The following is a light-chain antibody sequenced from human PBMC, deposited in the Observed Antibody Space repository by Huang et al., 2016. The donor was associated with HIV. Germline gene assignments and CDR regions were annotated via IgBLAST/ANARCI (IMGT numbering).Light chain of an antibody. CDR2: AAS. J-gene: IGKJ1*01. Sequence: AIQLTQSPSSLSASVGDRVTITCRASQDIKNDLGWYKPKPGKAPKILISAASTLRSGVPSRFSGSGSGTDFTLTISSLQPEDFATYFCLQDFTYPRTFGQGTRVEI. V-gene: IGKV1-6*02. CDR1: QDIKND. CDR3: LQDFTYPRT.